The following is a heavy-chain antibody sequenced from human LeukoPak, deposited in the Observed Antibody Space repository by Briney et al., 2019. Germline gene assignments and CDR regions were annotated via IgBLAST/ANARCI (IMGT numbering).Heavy chain of an antibody. CDR1: GFTFSSYE. CDR3: ARDWGSSWYSQGSYMDV. J-gene: IGHJ6*03. Sequence: GGSLRLACAASGFTFSSYEMNWVRQAPGKGLEWVSYISSSGSTIYYADSVKGRFTISRDNAKNSLYLQMNSLRAEDTAVYYCARDWGSSWYSQGSYMDVWGKGTTVTVSS. CDR2: ISSSGSTI. V-gene: IGHV3-48*03. D-gene: IGHD6-13*01.